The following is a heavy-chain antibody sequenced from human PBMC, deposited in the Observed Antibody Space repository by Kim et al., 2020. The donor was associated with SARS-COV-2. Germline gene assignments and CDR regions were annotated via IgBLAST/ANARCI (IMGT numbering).Heavy chain of an antibody. CDR3: ASGVHHSGDYQD. D-gene: IGHD2-21*01. CDR1: GYTFTIYT. J-gene: IGHJ4*02. Sequence: ASVKVSCKASGYTFTIYTFHWVRQAPGQRPEWMGRIYAGNGDTDYSRKFQGRVTFSGDTSASTVYMDMSSLSSEDTAVYYCASGVHHSGDYQDWGQGTLV. CDR2: IYAGNGDT. V-gene: IGHV1-3*01.